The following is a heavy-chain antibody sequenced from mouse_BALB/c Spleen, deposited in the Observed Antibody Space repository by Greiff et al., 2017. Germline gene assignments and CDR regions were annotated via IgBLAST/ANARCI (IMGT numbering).Heavy chain of an antibody. D-gene: IGHD4-1*01. CDR1: GYTFTDYE. J-gene: IGHJ2*01. CDR2: IDPETGGT. Sequence: QVQLQQSGAELVRPGASVTLSCKASGYTFTDYEMHWVKQTPVHGLEWIGAIDPETGGTAYNQKFKGKATLTADKSSSTAYMELRSLTSEDSAVYYCTSSGNRGTGDYWGQGTTLTVSS. V-gene: IGHV1-15*01. CDR3: TSSGNRGTGDY.